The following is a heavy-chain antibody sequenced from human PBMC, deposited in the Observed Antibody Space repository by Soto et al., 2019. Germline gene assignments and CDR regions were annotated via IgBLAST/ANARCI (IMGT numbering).Heavy chain of an antibody. V-gene: IGHV4-31*03. D-gene: IGHD3-10*01. CDR1: GGSISSGGYY. CDR3: ARGVTMVRGVIHTPYFDY. J-gene: IGHJ4*02. CDR2: IYYSGST. Sequence: QVQLQESGPGLVKPSQTLSLTCTVSGGSISSGGYYWSWIRQHPGKGLEWIGYIYYSGSTSYNPSLKGRVTISVDTSKNQFSLKLSSVTAADTAVYYCARGVTMVRGVIHTPYFDYWGQGTLVTVSS.